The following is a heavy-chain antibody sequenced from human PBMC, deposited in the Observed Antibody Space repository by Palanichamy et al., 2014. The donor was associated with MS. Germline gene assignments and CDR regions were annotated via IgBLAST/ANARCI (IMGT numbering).Heavy chain of an antibody. CDR1: GFTFSSYG. D-gene: IGHD4-23*01. CDR2: IWHDGGNE. J-gene: IGHJ4*02. CDR3: ARDGDYGGNPLDY. V-gene: IGHV3-33*01. Sequence: QVQLVESGGGVVQPGRSLRLSCAASGFTFSSYGMHWVRQAPGKGLEWVAVIWHDGGNEYHADFVKGRFIISRDNSKNTLYLQLNSLRAEDTAVYYCARDGDYGGNPLDYWGQGTLVTVSS.